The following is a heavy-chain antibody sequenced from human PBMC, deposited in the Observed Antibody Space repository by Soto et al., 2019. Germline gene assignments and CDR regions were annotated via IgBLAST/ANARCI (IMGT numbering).Heavy chain of an antibody. D-gene: IGHD1-7*01. J-gene: IGHJ4*02. CDR2: IDPPDSYT. CDR1: GYTFTNYW. CDR3: ARGNRNFADY. V-gene: IGHV5-10-1*01. Sequence: GESLKISCKASGYTFTNYWISWVRHLPGKGLEWMGRIDPPDSYTHYSPSFQGHVSISVDTSLSSAYLQWSGLRASDTAIYYCARGNRNFADYWGQGTLVTVSS.